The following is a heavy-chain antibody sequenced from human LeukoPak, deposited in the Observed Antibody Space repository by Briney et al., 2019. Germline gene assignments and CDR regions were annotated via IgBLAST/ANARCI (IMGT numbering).Heavy chain of an antibody. CDR3: AKDQLRGITFGGVTDY. V-gene: IGHV3-43D*03. CDR1: GFTFDDYA. D-gene: IGHD3-16*01. CDR2: ISWDGGST. Sequence: GGSLRLSCAASGFTFDDYAMHWVRQAPGKGLEWVSLISWDGGSTYYADSVKGRFTISRDNSKNSLYLQMNSLRAEDTALYYCAKDQLRGITFGGVTDYWGQGTLVTVSS. J-gene: IGHJ4*02.